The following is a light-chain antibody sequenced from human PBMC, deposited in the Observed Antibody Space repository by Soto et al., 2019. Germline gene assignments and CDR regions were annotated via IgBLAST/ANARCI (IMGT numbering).Light chain of an antibody. J-gene: IGKJ4*01. CDR2: GAS. CDR3: QQSYNTPALT. Sequence: DIQMTQSPSSLSASEGDRVTITCRASQRISNFLNWYQQKPGKAPKLLIYGASNLQSGVPSRFSGSGSGTHFTLTISGLQPDDFATYYCQQSYNTPALTFGGGTKVDIK. CDR1: QRISNF. V-gene: IGKV1-39*01.